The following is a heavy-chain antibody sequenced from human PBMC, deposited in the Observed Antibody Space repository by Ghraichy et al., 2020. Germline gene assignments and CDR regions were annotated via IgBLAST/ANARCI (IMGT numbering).Heavy chain of an antibody. CDR1: GGSFSGYY. Sequence: SETLSLTCAVYGGSFSGYYWSWIRQPPGKGLEWIGEINHSGSTNYNPSLKSRVTISVDTSKNQFSLKLSSVTAADTAVYYCARGVPFIAGNWFDPWGQGTLVTVSS. V-gene: IGHV4-34*01. D-gene: IGHD2/OR15-2a*01. J-gene: IGHJ5*02. CDR3: ARGVPFIAGNWFDP. CDR2: INHSGST.